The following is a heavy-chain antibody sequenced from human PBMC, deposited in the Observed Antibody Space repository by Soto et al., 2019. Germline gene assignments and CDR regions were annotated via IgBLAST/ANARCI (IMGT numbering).Heavy chain of an antibody. Sequence: SETLSLTCTVSGGXISSYYWSWIRQPPGKGLEWIGYIYYSGSTNYNPSLKGRVTISVDTSKNQFSLKLSSVTAADTAVYYCARTVRGYSYGYITYFDYWGQGTLVTVSS. D-gene: IGHD5-18*01. CDR3: ARTVRGYSYGYITYFDY. J-gene: IGHJ4*02. CDR2: IYYSGST. V-gene: IGHV4-59*01. CDR1: GGXISSYY.